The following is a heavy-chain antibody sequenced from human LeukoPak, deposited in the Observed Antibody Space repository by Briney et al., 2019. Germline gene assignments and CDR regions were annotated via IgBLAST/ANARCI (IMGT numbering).Heavy chain of an antibody. D-gene: IGHD2-8*01. CDR1: GFTFSSYW. CDR3: ARDTKAAFDI. J-gene: IGHJ3*02. V-gene: IGHV3-7*01. CDR2: IKQDGSEK. Sequence: GSLRLSCAASGFTFSSYWVSWVRQAPGKGLEWVANIKQDGSEKYYVDSVKGRFTISRDNAKNSLYLQMNSLRAEDTAVYYCARDTKAAFDIWGQGTMVTVSS.